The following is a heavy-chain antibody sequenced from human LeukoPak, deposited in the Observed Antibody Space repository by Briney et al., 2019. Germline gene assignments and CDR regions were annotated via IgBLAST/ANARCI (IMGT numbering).Heavy chain of an antibody. J-gene: IGHJ6*02. D-gene: IGHD3-22*01. CDR1: GGSISSGDYY. CDR2: IYYSGST. Sequence: SQTLSLTCTVFGGSISSGDYYWSWIRQPPGKGLEWIGYIYYSGSTYYNPSLKSRVTISVDTSKNQSSLKLSSVTAADTAVYYCAREIVVVRGGYYYYYGMDVWGQGTTVTVSS. CDR3: AREIVVVRGGYYYYYGMDV. V-gene: IGHV4-30-4*01.